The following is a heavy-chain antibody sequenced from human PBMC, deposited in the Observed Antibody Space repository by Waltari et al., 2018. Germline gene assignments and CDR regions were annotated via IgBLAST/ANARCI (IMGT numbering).Heavy chain of an antibody. CDR2: INNEGCIV. D-gene: IGHD1-7*01. CDR1: GCNFSKHF. J-gene: IGHJ4*02. V-gene: IGHV3-74*01. CDR3: LNYDFDS. Sequence: DVQVVESGGGLVRPGGSLRVSCIGAGCNFSKHFFHWVRQAPGEGPVWVALINNEGCIVNYADSVKGRFSISRDNAKSTVYLQMNNLRGEDTALYHCLNYDFDSWGQGTLVTVSS.